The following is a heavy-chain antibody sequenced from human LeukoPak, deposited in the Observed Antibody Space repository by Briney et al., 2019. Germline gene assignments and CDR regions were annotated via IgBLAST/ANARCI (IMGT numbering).Heavy chain of an antibody. V-gene: IGHV4-39*01. CDR3: ARTTVVTPAPYYFDY. CDR2: IYYSESI. J-gene: IGHJ4*02. D-gene: IGHD4-23*01. Sequence: SETLSLTCAVSGGSISSSSYYWGWIRQPPGKGLEWIGSIYYSESIYYNPSLKSRVTISVDTSKNQFSLKLSSVTAADTAVYYCARTTVVTPAPYYFDYWGQGTLVTVSS. CDR1: GGSISSSSYY.